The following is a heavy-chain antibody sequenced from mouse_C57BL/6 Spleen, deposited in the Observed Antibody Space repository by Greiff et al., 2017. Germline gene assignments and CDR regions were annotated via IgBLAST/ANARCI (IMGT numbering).Heavy chain of an antibody. CDR3: ARRNPYDEAAWFAY. V-gene: IGHV1-81*01. J-gene: IGHJ3*01. CDR2: IYPRSGNT. Sequence: VQLQQSGAELARPGASVKLSCKASGYTFTSYGISWVKQRTGQGLEWIGEIYPRSGNTYYNEKFKGKATLTAEKSSSTAYMELRSLTSEDSAVYFSARRNPYDEAAWFAYWGQGTLVTVSA. CDR1: GYTFTSYG. D-gene: IGHD5-2*01.